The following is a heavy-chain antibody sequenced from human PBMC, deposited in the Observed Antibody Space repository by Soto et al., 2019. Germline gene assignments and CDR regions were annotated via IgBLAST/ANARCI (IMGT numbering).Heavy chain of an antibody. J-gene: IGHJ4*02. CDR1: GFTFSTYW. V-gene: IGHV3-7*03. CDR2: INPDGSVG. Sequence: EVQLLGSGGGLVQPGGSLRLSCVAYGFTFSTYWMNWVRQAPGMGLEWVANINPDGSVGTYEASEKGRFTTTRDNAKNSLYLQRNNMRADDTVVCFCAGCGGHDYNYWGQGILVTVSS. D-gene: IGHD3-16*01. CDR3: AGCGGHDYNY.